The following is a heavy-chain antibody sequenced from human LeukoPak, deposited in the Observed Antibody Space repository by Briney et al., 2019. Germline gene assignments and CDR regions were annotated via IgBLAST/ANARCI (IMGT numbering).Heavy chain of an antibody. J-gene: IGHJ4*02. CDR2: ISYSGNT. D-gene: IGHD3-22*01. V-gene: IGHV4-59*01. CDR3: ARGVGSGYTDY. CDR1: DGSISNYY. Sequence: PSETLSLTCTVSDGSISNYYWTWIWQPPGKGLEWIGFISYSGNTNYNPSLKSRVTISLDTSKNQFSLKLISVTAADTAVYYCARGVGSGYTDYWGQGALVTVSS.